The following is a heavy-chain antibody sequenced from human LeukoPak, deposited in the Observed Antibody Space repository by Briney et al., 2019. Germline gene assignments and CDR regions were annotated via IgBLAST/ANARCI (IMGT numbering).Heavy chain of an antibody. D-gene: IGHD3-10*01. CDR3: ARGLLGWFGESRSGFDP. CDR2: MNPNSGNT. V-gene: IGHV1-8*01. CDR1: GYTFTSYD. Sequence: ASVKVSCKASGYTFTSYDINWVRQATGQGLEWMGWMNPNSGNTGYAQKFQGRVTMTRNTSISTAYMELSSLRSEDTAVYYCARGLLGWFGESRSGFDPWGQGTLVTVSS. J-gene: IGHJ5*02.